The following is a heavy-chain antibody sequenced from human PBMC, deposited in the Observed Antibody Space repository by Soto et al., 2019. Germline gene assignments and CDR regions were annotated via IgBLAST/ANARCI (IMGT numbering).Heavy chain of an antibody. Sequence: QVQLVQSGAEVKKPGSSVKVSCKASGGTFSSYTISWVRQAPGQGLEWMGRIIPILGIANYAQKFQGRVTITADKPTSTAYMELSSRRSEDTAVYYCARGFSGSPHGYWFDPWGQGTLVTVSS. V-gene: IGHV1-69*02. J-gene: IGHJ5*02. CDR2: IIPILGIA. CDR3: ARGFSGSPHGYWFDP. CDR1: GGTFSSYT. D-gene: IGHD6-13*01.